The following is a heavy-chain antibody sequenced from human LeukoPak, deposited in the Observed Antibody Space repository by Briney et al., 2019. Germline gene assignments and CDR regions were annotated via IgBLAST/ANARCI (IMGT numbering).Heavy chain of an antibody. V-gene: IGHV4-30-4*08. D-gene: IGHD6-6*01. J-gene: IGHJ4*02. Sequence: SETLSLTCTVSGGSISSGDYYWSWIRQPPGKGLEWIGYIYYSGSTYYSPSLKSRVTISVDTSKNQFSLKLSSVTAADTAVYYCARGSLRAARNWGQGTLVTVSS. CDR3: ARGSLRAARN. CDR2: IYYSGST. CDR1: GGSISSGDYY.